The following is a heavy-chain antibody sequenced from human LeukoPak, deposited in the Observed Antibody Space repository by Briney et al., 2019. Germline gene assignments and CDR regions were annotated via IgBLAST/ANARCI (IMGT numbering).Heavy chain of an antibody. Sequence: VASVKVSCKASGYTFTNFGITWVRQAPGQGLEWMGWISVYKGDTTYAQKLQGRVTMTTDTSTGTAYMEVRSLRSDDTAVYYCARAGGWAREDYKADAFHIWGQGTMVTVSS. J-gene: IGHJ3*02. CDR1: GYTFTNFG. CDR3: ARAGGWAREDYKADAFHI. D-gene: IGHD6-19*01. V-gene: IGHV1-18*01. CDR2: ISVYKGDT.